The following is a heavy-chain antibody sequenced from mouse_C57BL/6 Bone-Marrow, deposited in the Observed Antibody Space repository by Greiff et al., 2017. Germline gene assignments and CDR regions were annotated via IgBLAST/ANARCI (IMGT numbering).Heavy chain of an antibody. Sequence: EVQLQQSGAELVRPGASVKLSCTASGFNIKDDYMHWVKQRPEQGLEWIGWIDPENGDTEYASKFQGKATITADTSSNTAYLQLSSLTSEDTAFYYCTTLNCPAYWGQGTLVTVSA. D-gene: IGHD4-1*01. CDR2: IDPENGDT. J-gene: IGHJ3*01. V-gene: IGHV14-4*01. CDR3: TTLNCPAY. CDR1: GFNIKDDY.